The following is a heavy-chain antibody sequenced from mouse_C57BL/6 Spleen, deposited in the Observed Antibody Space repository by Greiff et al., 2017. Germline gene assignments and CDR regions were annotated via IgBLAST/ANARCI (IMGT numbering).Heavy chain of an antibody. J-gene: IGHJ4*01. V-gene: IGHV6-3*01. CDR3: SLDSSGYDYAMDY. CDR1: GFTFSNYW. Sequence: DVKLVESGGGLVQPGGSMKLSCVASGFTFSNYWMNWVRQSPEKGLEWVAQIRLKSDNYATHYAESVKGRITISRDDSKSSVYLQMNNSRAEDTGIDYCSLDSSGYDYAMDYWGQGTSVTVSS. D-gene: IGHD3-2*02. CDR2: IRLKSDNYAT.